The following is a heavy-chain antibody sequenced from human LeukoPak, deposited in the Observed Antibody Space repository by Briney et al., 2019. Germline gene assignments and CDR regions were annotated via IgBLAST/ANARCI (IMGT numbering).Heavy chain of an antibody. CDR3: ARGLRIAVAGTGIMNYYYYGMDV. CDR2: IYYSGST. Sequence: PSETLSLTCTVSGGSISSSSYYWGWIRQPPGKGLEWIGSIYYSGSTYYNPSLKSRVTISVDTSKNQLSLKLSSVTAADTAVYYCARGLRIAVAGTGIMNYYYYGMDVWGQGTTVTVSS. V-gene: IGHV4-39*07. CDR1: GGSISSSSYY. D-gene: IGHD6-19*01. J-gene: IGHJ6*02.